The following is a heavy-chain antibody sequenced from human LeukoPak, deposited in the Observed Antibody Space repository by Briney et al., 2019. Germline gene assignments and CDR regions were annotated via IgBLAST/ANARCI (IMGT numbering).Heavy chain of an antibody. V-gene: IGHV3-7*01. Sequence: GGSLRLSCAASGFTVSSNYMSWVRQAPGKGLEWVANINPDGSEKYSVDSVTGRFTISRDNAENTMLLQMNSLRAEDSAIYYCARDLAAWDVWGKGTTVTVSS. CDR3: ARDLAAWDV. J-gene: IGHJ6*04. CDR1: GFTVSSNY. CDR2: INPDGSEK.